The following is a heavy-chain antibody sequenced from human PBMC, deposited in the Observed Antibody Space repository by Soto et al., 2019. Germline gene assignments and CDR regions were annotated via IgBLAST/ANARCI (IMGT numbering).Heavy chain of an antibody. Sequence: PGGSLRLSCAASGFTFSNYWMHWVRQTPGKGLVWVSRINSDGSSTTYADSVKGRFTIFRDNAKNTLYLQMNSLRVEDTALYYCARDPAPIGWYDYWGQGTLVTVSS. CDR1: GFTFSNYW. D-gene: IGHD6-19*01. CDR3: ARDPAPIGWYDY. CDR2: INSDGSST. J-gene: IGHJ4*02. V-gene: IGHV3-74*03.